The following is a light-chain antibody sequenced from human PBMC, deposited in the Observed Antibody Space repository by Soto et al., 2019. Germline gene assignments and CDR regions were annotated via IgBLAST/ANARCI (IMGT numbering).Light chain of an antibody. CDR2: VAS. J-gene: IGKJ4*01. CDR3: QQGDSFPFT. V-gene: IGKV1-12*01. Sequence: DIKMTQSPSSVSASVGDRVTITCRASQDISTWVAWYQQKPGKAPKLLISVASTLQSGVPRRFSGSGSGTDFNLIISSLQPEDFATYSCQQGDSFPFTFGGGTKVDIK. CDR1: QDISTW.